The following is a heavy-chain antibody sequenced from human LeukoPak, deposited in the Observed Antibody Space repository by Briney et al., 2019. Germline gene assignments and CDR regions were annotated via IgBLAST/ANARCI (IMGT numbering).Heavy chain of an antibody. CDR1: GGSISSYY. J-gene: IGHJ4*02. Sequence: SETLSLTCTVSGGSISSYYWSWIRQPPGKGLEWIGYIYYSGSTNYNPSLKSRVTIPVDTSKNQFSLKLSSVTAADTAVYYCARVSLYYDFWSGYSSFDYWGQGTLVTVSS. V-gene: IGHV4-59*01. CDR3: ARVSLYYDFWSGYSSFDY. D-gene: IGHD3-3*01. CDR2: IYYSGST.